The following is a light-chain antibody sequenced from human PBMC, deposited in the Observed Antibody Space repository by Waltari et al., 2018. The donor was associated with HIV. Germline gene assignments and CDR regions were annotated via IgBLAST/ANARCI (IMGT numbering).Light chain of an antibody. CDR2: GSS. CDR3: QQKGSSLLT. CDR1: ESVSSSY. J-gene: IGKJ4*01. Sequence: IVLTQSPGTLSLSPGERATLSCRASESVSSSYLAWYHQKAGQAPRFLIYGSSNRATGMPDGFRGRGSGKEFTHTISRLEPGDFAVYCCQQKGSSLLTFSGGPKVAI. V-gene: IGKV3-20*01.